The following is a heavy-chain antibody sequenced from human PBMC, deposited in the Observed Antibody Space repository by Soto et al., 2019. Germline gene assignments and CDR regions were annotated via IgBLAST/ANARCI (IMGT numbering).Heavy chain of an antibody. CDR3: AKVVYHHFWSGSFRYHYYGDV. V-gene: IGHV3-23*01. Sequence: EVQLLESGTALVQPGGSLRLSCAASGFTFSTSAMTWVRQAPGKGLEWVSSISASGDDTYYADPVKGRFSISRDKFKNTLHLQMSSLGAEDTAIYHCAKVVYHHFWSGSFRYHYYGDVWGEGATVTDSS. CDR2: ISASGDDT. D-gene: IGHD3-3*01. J-gene: IGHJ6*03. CDR1: GFTFSTSA.